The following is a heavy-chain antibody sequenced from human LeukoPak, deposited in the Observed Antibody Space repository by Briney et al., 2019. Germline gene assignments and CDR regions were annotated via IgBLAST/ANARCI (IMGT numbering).Heavy chain of an antibody. Sequence: GGSLRLSCAASGFTFSNYAMHWVRQGPGKGLEVGAVISFDGSKKYYADSVKGQFTISRDNSKSTLYLQMNSLRAEDTALYYCVRSRATSGGYYFAYWGQGALVTVSS. CDR2: ISFDGSKK. V-gene: IGHV3-30*04. CDR1: GFTFSNYA. CDR3: VRSRATSGGYYFAY. J-gene: IGHJ4*02. D-gene: IGHD3-16*01.